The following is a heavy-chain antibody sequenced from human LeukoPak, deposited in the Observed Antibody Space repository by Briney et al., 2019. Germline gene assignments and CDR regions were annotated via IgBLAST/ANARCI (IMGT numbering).Heavy chain of an antibody. Sequence: GGSLRLSCAASGFTFDDYAMHWVRQAPGKGLEWVANIKEDGIEKHYVDSVKGRFTISRDNARNTLYLQMDSLRAEDTAVHYCASYSSSWYIFDYWGQGTLVTVSS. V-gene: IGHV3-7*01. CDR3: ASYSSSWYIFDY. CDR1: GFTFDDYA. D-gene: IGHD6-13*01. CDR2: IKEDGIEK. J-gene: IGHJ4*02.